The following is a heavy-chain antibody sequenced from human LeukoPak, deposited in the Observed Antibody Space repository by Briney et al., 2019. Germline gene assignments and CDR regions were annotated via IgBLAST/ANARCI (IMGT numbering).Heavy chain of an antibody. D-gene: IGHD3-10*01. Sequence: PGGSLRLSCAASGFTFSRYWMSWVRQAPGKGLEWVANIKEYGSVKYYVESVKGRFTISRDNAKNSLYLQMNSLRAEDTAVYYCAASITMFDYWGQGTLVTVSS. CDR1: GFTFSRYW. J-gene: IGHJ4*02. CDR2: IKEYGSVK. V-gene: IGHV3-7*02. CDR3: AASITMFDY.